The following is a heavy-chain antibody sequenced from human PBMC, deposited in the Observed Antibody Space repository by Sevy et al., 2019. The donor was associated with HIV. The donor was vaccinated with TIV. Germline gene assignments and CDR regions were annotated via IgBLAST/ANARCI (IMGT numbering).Heavy chain of an antibody. V-gene: IGHV3-23*01. D-gene: IGHD2-8*01. CDR1: GFTFSKYS. CDR3: AREGCTKPHDY. J-gene: IGHJ4*02. CDR2: FSFGCGKI. Sequence: GGSLRLSCAASGFTFSKYSMSWIRRTPVKGLEWVSTFSFGCGKIDYADSVKGRFTISRDDSRNTSYLQMNSLRAEDTAIYYCAREGCTKPHDYWGQGTVVTVSS.